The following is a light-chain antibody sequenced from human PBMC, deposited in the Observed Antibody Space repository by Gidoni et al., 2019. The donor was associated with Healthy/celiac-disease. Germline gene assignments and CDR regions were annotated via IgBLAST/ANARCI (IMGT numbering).Light chain of an antibody. CDR2: EVS. Sequence: QSALTQPAPASGSPGQSITISCTGTSSDVGSYNLVSWYQQHPGKAPKLMIYEVSKRPSGVSNRFSGSKSGNTASLTISGLQAEDEADYYGCSYAGSSTFGVFGGGTKPTVL. V-gene: IGLV2-23*02. CDR1: SSDVGSYNL. J-gene: IGLJ3*02. CDR3: CSYAGSSTFGV.